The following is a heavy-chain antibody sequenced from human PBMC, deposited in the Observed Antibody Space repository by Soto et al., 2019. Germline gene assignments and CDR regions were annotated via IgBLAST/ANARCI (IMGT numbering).Heavy chain of an antibody. J-gene: IGHJ5*02. CDR2: IYYSGST. V-gene: IGHV4-30-2*01. D-gene: IGHD3-22*01. CDR3: AAGDFYYDSSGYKTHRFDP. CDR1: GGSISSGDYS. Sequence: SETLSLTCAVSGGSISSGDYSWSWIRQPPGKGLEWIGYIYYSGSTYYNPSLKSRVTISVDRSKNQFSLKLTSVTAADTAVYYCAAGDFYYDSSGYKTHRFDPWGQGTLVT.